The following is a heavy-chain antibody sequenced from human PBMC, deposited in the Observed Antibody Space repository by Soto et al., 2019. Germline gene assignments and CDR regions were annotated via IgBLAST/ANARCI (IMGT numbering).Heavy chain of an antibody. J-gene: IGHJ4*02. Sequence: KTSETLSLTCTVSGGSISSGDYYWSWIRQPPGKGLEWIGYIYYSGSTYYNPSLKSRVTISVDTSKNQFSLKLSSVTAADTAVYYCARFPTLYNWNYFGDYWGQGTPVTVS. D-gene: IGHD1-7*01. CDR1: GGSISSGDYY. CDR2: IYYSGST. CDR3: ARFPTLYNWNYFGDY. V-gene: IGHV4-30-4*01.